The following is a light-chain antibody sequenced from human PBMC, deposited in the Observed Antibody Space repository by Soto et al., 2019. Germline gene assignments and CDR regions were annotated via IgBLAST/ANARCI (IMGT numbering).Light chain of an antibody. CDR1: QSVSSSY. CDR3: QQFGTSFPYT. CDR2: DAS. Sequence: EIVLTQSTGILSSSPGERATLTCRASQSVSSSYLAWYQQKPGQAPRLLMYDASSRATGIPDRFSGSGSGTDFTLTISRLEPEDFAVYYCQQFGTSFPYTFGQGTKLDIK. J-gene: IGKJ2*01. V-gene: IGKV3-20*01.